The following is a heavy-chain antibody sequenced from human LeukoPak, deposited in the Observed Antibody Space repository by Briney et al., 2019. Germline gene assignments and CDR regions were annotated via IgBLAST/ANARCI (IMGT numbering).Heavy chain of an antibody. V-gene: IGHV1-24*01. Sequence: ASVKVSCKVSGYTLTELSMHWVRQAPGKGLEWMGGFDPEDGETIYAQKFQGRVTMTEDTSTDTAYMELSSLRSVDTAVYYCATAPGSGYYSYYYGMDVWGQGTTVTVSS. D-gene: IGHD3-22*01. CDR2: FDPEDGET. J-gene: IGHJ6*02. CDR3: ATAPGSGYYSYYYGMDV. CDR1: GYTLTELS.